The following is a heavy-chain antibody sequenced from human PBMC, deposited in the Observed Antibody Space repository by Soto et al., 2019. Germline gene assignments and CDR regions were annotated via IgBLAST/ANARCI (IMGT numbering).Heavy chain of an antibody. V-gene: IGHV4-59*01. CDR3: ARDTAMALYFDY. J-gene: IGHJ4*02. CDR1: GGSISSYY. Sequence: QVQLQESGPGLVKPSETLSLTCTVSGGSISSYYWSWIRQHPGKGLEWIGYIYYSGSTNYNPSLNSRITISENTTKNRCSLKRSSVSAADTAVYDCARDTAMALYFDYWGQGTLVTVSS. CDR2: IYYSGST. D-gene: IGHD5-18*01.